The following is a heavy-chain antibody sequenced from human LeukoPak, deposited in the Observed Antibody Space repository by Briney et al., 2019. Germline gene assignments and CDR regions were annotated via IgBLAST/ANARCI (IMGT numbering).Heavy chain of an antibody. CDR3: ARGQVEAVAGTNNWFDP. V-gene: IGHV4-34*01. D-gene: IGHD6-19*01. CDR1: GGSFSGYY. J-gene: IGHJ5*02. Sequence: SETLSLTCAVYGGSFSGYYWSWIRQPPGKGLEWIGEINHSGSTNYNPSLKSRVTISVDTSKNQFSLKLSSVTAADTAVYYCARGQVEAVAGTNNWFDPWGQGTLVTVSS. CDR2: INHSGST.